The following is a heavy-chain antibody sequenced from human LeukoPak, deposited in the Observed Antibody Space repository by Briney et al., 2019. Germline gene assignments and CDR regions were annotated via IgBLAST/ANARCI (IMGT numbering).Heavy chain of an antibody. V-gene: IGHV1-46*01. CDR1: GYIFTNYY. D-gene: IGHD3-10*01. CDR3: ARDHGSAYYRAPRH. Sequence: ASVKVSCKASGYIFTNYYMHWVRQAPGQGLEWMGTINPSGGSTTCAQKFQGRVTMTRDTSTSTVYMELSSLRSEDTAVYYCARDHGSAYYRAPRHWGQRTLVTVSS. CDR2: INPSGGST. J-gene: IGHJ4*02.